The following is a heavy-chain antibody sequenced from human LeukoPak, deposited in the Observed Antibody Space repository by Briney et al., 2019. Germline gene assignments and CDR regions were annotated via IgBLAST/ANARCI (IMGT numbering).Heavy chain of an antibody. D-gene: IGHD2-2*01. Sequence: SETLSLTCTVSGYSISSGYYWGWIRQPPGKGLEWIGSIYHSGSTYYNPSLKSRVTISVDTSKNQFSLKLSSVTAADTAVYYCARDAGHQLSRRNYYAMDVWGQETTVTVSS. CDR3: ARDAGHQLSRRNYYAMDV. J-gene: IGHJ6*02. CDR1: GYSISSGYY. V-gene: IGHV4-38-2*02. CDR2: IYHSGST.